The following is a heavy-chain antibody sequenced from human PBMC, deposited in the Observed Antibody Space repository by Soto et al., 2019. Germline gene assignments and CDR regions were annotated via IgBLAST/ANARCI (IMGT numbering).Heavy chain of an antibody. J-gene: IGHJ4*02. CDR3: ARGRPLFTVTKKIYYFDY. V-gene: IGHV4-34*01. CDR2: INHSGST. CDR1: GGSFSGYY. Sequence: PSETLSLTCAVYGGSFSGYYLSWIRQPPGKGLEWIGEINHSGSTNYNPSLKSRVTISVDTSKNQFSLKLSSVTAADTAVYYCARGRPLFTVTKKIYYFDYWGQGTLVTVSS. D-gene: IGHD4-17*01.